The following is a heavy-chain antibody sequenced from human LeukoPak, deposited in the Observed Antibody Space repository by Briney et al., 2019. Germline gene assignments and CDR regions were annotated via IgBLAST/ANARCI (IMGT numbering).Heavy chain of an antibody. CDR1: GGSISSSSYY. CDR3: AEWGTDYYYMDV. CDR2: IYYSGST. Sequence: PSETLSLTCTVSGGSISSSSYYWGWIRQPPGKGLEWIGSIYYSGSTYYNPSLKSRDTISVDTSKNQFSLKLSSVTAADTAVYYCAEWGTDYYYMDVWGKGTTVTVSS. V-gene: IGHV4-39*07. J-gene: IGHJ6*03. D-gene: IGHD1-7*01.